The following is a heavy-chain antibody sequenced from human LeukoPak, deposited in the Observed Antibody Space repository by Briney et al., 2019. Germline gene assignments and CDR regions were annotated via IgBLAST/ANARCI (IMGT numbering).Heavy chain of an antibody. CDR2: INPDGNNK. Sequence: GGSLRHSCAASGFTFSHYWMRWVRQAPGKGLEWVANINPDGNNKLYVDSVKGRFSISRDNAKNSLYLQMNSLRVEDTAIYYCARENWSTPDCWGQGTLVSVSS. CDR1: GFTFSHYW. V-gene: IGHV3-7*01. J-gene: IGHJ4*02. D-gene: IGHD1-1*01. CDR3: ARENWSTPDC.